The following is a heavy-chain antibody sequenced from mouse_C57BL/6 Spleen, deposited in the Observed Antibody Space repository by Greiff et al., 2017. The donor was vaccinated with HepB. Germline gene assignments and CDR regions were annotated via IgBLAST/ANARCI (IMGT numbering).Heavy chain of an antibody. Sequence: QVQLKQPGAELVMPGASVKLSCKASGYTFTSYWMHWVKQRPGQGLEWIGEIDPSDSYTNYNQKFKGKSTLTVDKSSSTAYMQLSSLTSEDSAVYYCARRELYYFDYWGQGTTLTVSS. CDR1: GYTFTSYW. J-gene: IGHJ2*01. CDR2: IDPSDSYT. CDR3: ARRELYYFDY. V-gene: IGHV1-69*01.